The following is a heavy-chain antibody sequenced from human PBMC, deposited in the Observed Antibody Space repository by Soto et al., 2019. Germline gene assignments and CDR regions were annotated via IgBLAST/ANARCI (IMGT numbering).Heavy chain of an antibody. CDR3: ARGGTGTLYYYMDV. CDR1: GFTFSSYD. CDR2: IGTAGDT. Sequence: GGSLRLSCAASGFTFSSYDMHWVRQATGKGLEWVSAIGTAGDTYYPGSVKGRFTISRENAKNSLYLQMNSLRAGDTAVYYCARGGTGTLYYYMDVWGKGTTVTVSS. D-gene: IGHD1-1*01. J-gene: IGHJ6*03. V-gene: IGHV3-13*01.